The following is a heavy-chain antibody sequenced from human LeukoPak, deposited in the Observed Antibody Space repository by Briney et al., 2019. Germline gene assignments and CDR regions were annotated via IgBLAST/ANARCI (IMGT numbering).Heavy chain of an antibody. D-gene: IGHD3-3*01. V-gene: IGHV3-15*01. CDR2: IKSKTDGGTT. J-gene: IGHJ4*02. Sequence: PGGSLRLSCVASGFTFSNAWMSWVRQAPGKGLEWVGRIKSKTDGGTTDYAAPVKGRFTISRDDSKNTLYLRMNSLRAEDTAVYYCAREGDFWSGYYFDYWGQGTLVTVSS. CDR1: GFTFSNAW. CDR3: AREGDFWSGYYFDY.